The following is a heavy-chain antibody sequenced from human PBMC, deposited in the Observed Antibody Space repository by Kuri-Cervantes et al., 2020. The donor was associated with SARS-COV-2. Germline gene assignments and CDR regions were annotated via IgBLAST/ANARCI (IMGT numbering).Heavy chain of an antibody. CDR1: GGSISSYY. J-gene: IGHJ1*01. V-gene: IGHV4-4*07. D-gene: IGHD3-3*01. CDR2: IYTSGST. Sequence: ESLKISCTVSGGSISSYYWSWIRQPAGKGLEWIGRIYTSGSTNYNPSLKSRVTMSVDTSKNQFSLKLSSVTAADTAVYYCAREKNDFWSGYSDVKYFQHWGQGTLVTVSS. CDR3: AREKNDFWSGYSDVKYFQH.